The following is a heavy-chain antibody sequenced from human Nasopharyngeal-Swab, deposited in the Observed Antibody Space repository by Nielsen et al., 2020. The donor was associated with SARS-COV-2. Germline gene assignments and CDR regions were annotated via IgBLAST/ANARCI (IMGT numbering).Heavy chain of an antibody. J-gene: IGHJ3*02. D-gene: IGHD3-3*01. Sequence: ASVKVSCKASGYTFTSYDINWVRQATGQGLEWMGWMNPNSGNTGYAQKFQGRVTMTRHTSISTAYMELSSLRSEDTAVYYCARASVAGPSTIFGVVDDAFDIWGQGTMVTVSS. CDR1: GYTFTSYD. CDR3: ARASVAGPSTIFGVVDDAFDI. CDR2: MNPNSGNT. V-gene: IGHV1-8*01.